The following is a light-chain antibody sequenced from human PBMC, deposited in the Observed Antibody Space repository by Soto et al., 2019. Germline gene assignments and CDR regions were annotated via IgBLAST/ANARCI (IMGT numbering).Light chain of an antibody. J-gene: IGLJ1*01. CDR1: SSDVGGYNS. V-gene: IGLV2-14*01. CDR3: SSYTSTSTLYV. Sequence: LTQPASVSGSPGQSITISCTGTSSDVGGYNSVSWYRQHPGKAPKLIIYDVTNRPSGVSSRFSASKSGYTASLTISGLQAEDEADYYCSSYTSTSTLYVFGTGTKVTVL. CDR2: DVT.